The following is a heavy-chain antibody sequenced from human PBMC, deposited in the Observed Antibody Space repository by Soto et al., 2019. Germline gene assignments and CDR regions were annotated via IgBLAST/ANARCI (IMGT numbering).Heavy chain of an antibody. Sequence: PGVSLRLSCAASGFTLNSYAMNWVRQAPGNGLASVSAIGTDGNTYSANSMKSRFTISTDDSGTTLYLQMNCLLFHDSDVNNCARKCPRTRPFDYWGQGKLVTGSS. V-gene: IGHV3-23*01. J-gene: IGHJ4*01. CDR1: GFTLNSYA. CDR3: ARKCPRTRPFDY. CDR2: IGTDGNT.